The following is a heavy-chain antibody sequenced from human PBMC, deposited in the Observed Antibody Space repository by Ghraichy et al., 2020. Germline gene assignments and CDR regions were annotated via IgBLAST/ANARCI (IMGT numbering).Heavy chain of an antibody. J-gene: IGHJ5*02. Sequence: SETLSLTCTVSGGSISSGGYYWSWIRQHPGKGLEWIGYIYYSGSTYYNPSLKSRVTISVDTSKNQFSLKLSSVTAADTAVYYCARRARGYYYDTWGQGTLVPVSS. CDR1: GGSISSGGYY. V-gene: IGHV4-31*03. CDR2: IYYSGST. D-gene: IGHD3-22*01. CDR3: ARRARGYYYDT.